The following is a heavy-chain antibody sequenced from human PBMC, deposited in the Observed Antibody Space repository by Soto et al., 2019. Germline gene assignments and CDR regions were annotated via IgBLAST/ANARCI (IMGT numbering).Heavy chain of an antibody. CDR2: ISYNGGGT. V-gene: IGHV3-23*01. CDR1: GFTFSKYA. D-gene: IGHD3-3*01. Sequence: GGSLRLSCAASGFTFSKYAMTWARQAPGKGLEWVSAISYNGGGTYYVDSVKGRFTISRDNAKNSLYLQMNSLRDEDTAVYYCARESRFLEWLSLNWFEPWGQGTLVTVSS. CDR3: ARESRFLEWLSLNWFEP. J-gene: IGHJ5*02.